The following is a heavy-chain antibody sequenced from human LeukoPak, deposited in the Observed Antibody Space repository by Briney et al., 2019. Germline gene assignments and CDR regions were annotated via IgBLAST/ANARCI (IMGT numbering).Heavy chain of an antibody. D-gene: IGHD3-16*01. J-gene: IGHJ4*02. Sequence: PSQTLSLTCTVSGGSISSGGYYWSWIRQHPEKGLEWIGYIFYSGSTYYNPSLKSRVTISVDTSKNQFSLKLSSVTAADTAVYYCARAMIKGEYYFDYWGQGTLVTVSS. CDR2: IFYSGST. CDR1: GGSISSGGYY. V-gene: IGHV4-31*03. CDR3: ARAMIKGEYYFDY.